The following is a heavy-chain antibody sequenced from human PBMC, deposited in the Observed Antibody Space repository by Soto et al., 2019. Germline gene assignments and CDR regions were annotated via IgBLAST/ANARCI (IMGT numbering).Heavy chain of an antibody. J-gene: IGHJ3*02. CDR1: GFTFSSYA. CDR3: AREWYYYDSSEAFDI. Sequence: QVQLVESGGGVVQPGRSLRLSCAASGFTFSSYAMHWVRQAPGKGLEWVAVISYDGSNKYYADSVKGRFTISRDNSKNPVYLQMKGLRAEDTAVYYCAREWYYYDSSEAFDIWGQGTMVTVSS. D-gene: IGHD3-22*01. V-gene: IGHV3-30-3*01. CDR2: ISYDGSNK.